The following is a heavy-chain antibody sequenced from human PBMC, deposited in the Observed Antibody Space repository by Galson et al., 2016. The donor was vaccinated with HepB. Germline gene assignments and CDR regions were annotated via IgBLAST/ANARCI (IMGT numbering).Heavy chain of an antibody. V-gene: IGHV1-18*01. CDR2: ISAYNGNT. CDR3: ARVPKTGTTYGDAVDI. J-gene: IGHJ3*02. D-gene: IGHD1-7*01. CDR1: GYTFTSYG. Sequence: QSGAEVKKPGASVKVSCKTSGYTFTSYGISWVRQAPGQGLEWMGWISAYNGNTNYAQKFQGRVTMTTDTSTSTAYMELRSLRSDDAAVYYCARVPKTGTTYGDAVDIWGQGTKVTVSS.